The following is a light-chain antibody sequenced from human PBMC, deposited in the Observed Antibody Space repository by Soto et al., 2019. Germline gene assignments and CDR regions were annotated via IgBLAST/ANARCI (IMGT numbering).Light chain of an antibody. CDR1: SSDVGGYNY. V-gene: IGLV2-8*01. CDR3: SCYAASSNTDV. CDR2: EVF. J-gene: IGLJ1*01. Sequence: QSALTQPPSASGSPGQSVTISCTGTSSDVGGYNYVSWYQQHPGKAPKLMIYEVFNRPSGVPDRFSGSKSGNTASLTVSGLLAEDEADYYCSCYAASSNTDVFGTGTQLTVL.